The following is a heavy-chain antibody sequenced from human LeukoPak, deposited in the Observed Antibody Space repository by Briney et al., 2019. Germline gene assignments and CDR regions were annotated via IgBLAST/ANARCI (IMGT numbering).Heavy chain of an antibody. V-gene: IGHV3-9*01. CDR3: AKESSIAVAALDY. Sequence: QTGGSLRLSCAASGFTFDDYAMHWVRQAPGKGLEWVSGISWNSGSIGYADSVKGRFTISRDNAKNSLYLQMNSLRAEDTALYYCAKESSIAVAALDYWGQGTLVTVSS. D-gene: IGHD6-19*01. CDR1: GFTFDDYA. J-gene: IGHJ4*02. CDR2: ISWNSGSI.